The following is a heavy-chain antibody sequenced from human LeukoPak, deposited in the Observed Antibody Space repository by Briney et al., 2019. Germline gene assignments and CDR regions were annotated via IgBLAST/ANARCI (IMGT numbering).Heavy chain of an antibody. J-gene: IGHJ6*04. V-gene: IGHV4-39*01. CDR2: IYYSGNA. Sequence: SETLSLTCTVSGGSISSSSYYWVWIRQPPGKGLEWIGTIYYSGNAYYNPSLKSRLTISVDPSNNQFFLRLISVTATDTAVYYCARRESGTMMEVWGKGTTVTISS. CDR1: GGSISSSSYY. D-gene: IGHD3-10*01. CDR3: ARRESGTMMEV.